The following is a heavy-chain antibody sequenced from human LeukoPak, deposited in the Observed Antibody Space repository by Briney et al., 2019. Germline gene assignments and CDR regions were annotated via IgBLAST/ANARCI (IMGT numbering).Heavy chain of an antibody. CDR2: INHSGST. V-gene: IGHV4-34*01. Sequence: SETLSLTCAVYGGSFSGYYWSWIRQPPGKGLEWIGEINHSGSTNYNPSLKSRVTISVDTSKNQFSLKLSSVTAADTAVYYCTRVGTVTTSLGSLDFDYWGQGTLVTVSS. CDR3: TRVGTVTTSLGSLDFDY. CDR1: GGSFSGYY. J-gene: IGHJ4*02. D-gene: IGHD4-17*01.